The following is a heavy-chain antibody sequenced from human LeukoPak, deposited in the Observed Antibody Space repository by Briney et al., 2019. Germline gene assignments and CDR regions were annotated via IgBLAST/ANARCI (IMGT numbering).Heavy chain of an antibody. Sequence: GGSLRLSCAASGFTFSSYAMSWVRQAPGKGLGWVSAISGSGGSTYYADSVKGRFTISRDNSKNTLYLQMNSLRAEDTAVYYCAKEGHYYYDSSGLMDSWGQGTLVTVSS. CDR3: AKEGHYYYDSSGLMDS. D-gene: IGHD3-22*01. CDR1: GFTFSSYA. CDR2: ISGSGGST. J-gene: IGHJ5*01. V-gene: IGHV3-23*01.